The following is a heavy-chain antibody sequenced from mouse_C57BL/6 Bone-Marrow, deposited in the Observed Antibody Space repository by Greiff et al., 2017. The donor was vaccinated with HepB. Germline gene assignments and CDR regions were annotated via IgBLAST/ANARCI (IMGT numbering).Heavy chain of an antibody. D-gene: IGHD2-4*01. CDR1: GYSITSGYY. Sequence: ESGPGLVKPSQSLSLTCSVTGYSITSGYYWNWIRQFPGNKLEWMGYISYDGSNNYNPSLKNRISITRDTSKNQFFLKLNSVTTEDTATYYCAREGAYYDYPYWYFDVWGTGTTVTVSS. CDR3: AREGAYYDYPYWYFDV. V-gene: IGHV3-6*01. J-gene: IGHJ1*03. CDR2: ISYDGSN.